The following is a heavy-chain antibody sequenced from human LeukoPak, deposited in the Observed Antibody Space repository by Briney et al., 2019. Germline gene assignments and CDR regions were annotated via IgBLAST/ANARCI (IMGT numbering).Heavy chain of an antibody. V-gene: IGHV1-69*13. CDR3: ARGGDYGDYVGYYYGMDV. CDR2: ITPIFGTA. CDR1: GGTFSSYA. Sequence: SVKVSCKASGGTFSSYAISWVRQAPGQGLEWMGGITPIFGTANYAQKFQGRVTITADESMSTAYMELSSLRSEDTAVYYCARGGDYGDYVGYYYGMDVWGQGTTVTVSS. J-gene: IGHJ6*02. D-gene: IGHD4-17*01.